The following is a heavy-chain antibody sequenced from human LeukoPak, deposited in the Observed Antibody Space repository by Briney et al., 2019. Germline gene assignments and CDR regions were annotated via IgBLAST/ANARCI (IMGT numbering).Heavy chain of an antibody. V-gene: IGHV3-30*02. CDR3: AKGFLEAQWELLYRDY. Sequence: GRSLRLSCAASGFTFNNYAMSWVRQAPGKGLEWVAFIRYDGSNKYYADSVKGRFTISRDNSKNTLYLQMNSLRAEDTAVYYCAKGFLEAQWELLYRDYWGQGTLVTVSS. J-gene: IGHJ4*02. CDR1: GFTFNNYA. D-gene: IGHD1-26*01. CDR2: IRYDGSNK.